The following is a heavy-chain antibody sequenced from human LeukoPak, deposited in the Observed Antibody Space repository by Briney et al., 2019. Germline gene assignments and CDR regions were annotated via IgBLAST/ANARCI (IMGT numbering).Heavy chain of an antibody. J-gene: IGHJ3*02. CDR3: AKDSSSSYAFDI. V-gene: IGHV3-30*18. CDR2: ISYDGSNK. Sequence: PGGSLRLSCAASGFTFSSYGMHWVRQAPGKGLEWVAVISYDGSNKYYADSVKGRSTISRDNSKNTLYLQMNSLRAEDTAVYYCAKDSSSSYAFDIWGQGTMVTVSS. D-gene: IGHD6-6*01. CDR1: GFTFSSYG.